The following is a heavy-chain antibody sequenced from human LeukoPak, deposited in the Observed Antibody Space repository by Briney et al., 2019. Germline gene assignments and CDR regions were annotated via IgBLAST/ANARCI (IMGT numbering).Heavy chain of an antibody. Sequence: ASVKVSCKASGYTFTSYGISWVRQAPGQGLEWMGWISAYNGNTNYAQKLQGRVTMTTDTSTSTAYTELRSLRSDDTAVYYCARVDCSSTSCYDYWGQGTLVTAS. CDR2: ISAYNGNT. CDR1: GYTFTSYG. D-gene: IGHD2-2*01. CDR3: ARVDCSSTSCYDY. J-gene: IGHJ4*02. V-gene: IGHV1-18*04.